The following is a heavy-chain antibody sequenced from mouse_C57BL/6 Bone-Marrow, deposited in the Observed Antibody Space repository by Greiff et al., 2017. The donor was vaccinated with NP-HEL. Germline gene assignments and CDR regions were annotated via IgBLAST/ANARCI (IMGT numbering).Heavy chain of an antibody. CDR1: GYTFTDYY. J-gene: IGHJ2*01. Sequence: EVKVVESGPVLVKPGASVKMSCKASGYTFTDYYMNWVKQSHGKSLEWIGVINPYNGGTSYNQKFKGKATLTVDKSSSTAYMELNSLTSEDSAVYYCARSGLRLDYWGQGTTLTVSS. D-gene: IGHD2-4*01. V-gene: IGHV1-19*01. CDR3: ARSGLRLDY. CDR2: INPYNGGT.